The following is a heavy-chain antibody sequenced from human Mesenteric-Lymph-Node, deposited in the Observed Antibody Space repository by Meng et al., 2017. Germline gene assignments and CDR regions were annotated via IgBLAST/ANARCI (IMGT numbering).Heavy chain of an antibody. Sequence: GSLRLSCAVYDGSFSSYYWNWIRQPPGKGLEWIGSIYYSGSTYYNPSLKSRVTISVDTSKNQFSLKLSSVTAADTAVYYCARAYSSIYFDYWGQGTLVTVSS. J-gene: IGHJ4*02. CDR2: IYYSGST. V-gene: IGHV4-34*01. D-gene: IGHD6-13*01. CDR1: DGSFSSYY. CDR3: ARAYSSIYFDY.